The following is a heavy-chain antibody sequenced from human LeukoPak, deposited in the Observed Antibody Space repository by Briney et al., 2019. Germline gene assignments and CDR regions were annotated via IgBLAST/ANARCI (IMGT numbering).Heavy chain of an antibody. CDR1: GFTFSSYS. J-gene: IGHJ4*02. D-gene: IGHD1-1*01. CDR2: IRADAVTT. CDR3: AKDLSPGTYDY. Sequence: GGSLRLSCAASGFTFSSYSMNWVRQAPGKGLEWVSGIRADAVTTYYADSVKGRFIISRDNSKNTLYLQMNSLRAEDTAVYYCAKDLSPGTYDYWGQGTLVTVSS. V-gene: IGHV3-23*01.